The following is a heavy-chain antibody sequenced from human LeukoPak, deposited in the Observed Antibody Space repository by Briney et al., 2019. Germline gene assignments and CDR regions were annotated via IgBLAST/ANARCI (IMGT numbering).Heavy chain of an antibody. J-gene: IGHJ4*02. CDR2: IWYDGSNK. CDR3: AMSPWFGELLYDY. Sequence: GGSLRLSCAASGFTFSSYGMHWVRQAPGKGLEWVAVIWYDGSNKYYADSVKGRFTISRDNSKNTLYLQMNSLRAEDTAVYYCAMSPWFGELLYDYWGQGTLVTVSS. D-gene: IGHD3-10*01. V-gene: IGHV3-30*02. CDR1: GFTFSSYG.